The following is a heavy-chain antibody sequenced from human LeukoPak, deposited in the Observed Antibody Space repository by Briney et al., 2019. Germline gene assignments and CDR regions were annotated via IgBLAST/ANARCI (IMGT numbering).Heavy chain of an antibody. CDR2: SIPLFGTA. Sequence: SVKVSCKASGGSSSSYGISWLRQAPGQGLEWMGGSIPLFGTADYVQKFQGRVTMTTDESMSTAYMELSSLRSEDTAVYYCARGMAGNQDVFDIWGQGTMVTVSS. J-gene: IGHJ3*02. CDR1: GGSSSSYG. D-gene: IGHD6-19*01. CDR3: ARGMAGNQDVFDI. V-gene: IGHV1-69*05.